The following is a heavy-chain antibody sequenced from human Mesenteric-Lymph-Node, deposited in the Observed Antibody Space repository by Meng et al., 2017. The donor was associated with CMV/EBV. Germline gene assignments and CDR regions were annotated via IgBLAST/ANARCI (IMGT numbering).Heavy chain of an antibody. CDR2: INHNSGGT. CDR3: ARDASGTRNFDY. CDR1: GYTFTGYY. V-gene: IGHV1-2*04. Sequence: SCKASGYTFTGYYIHWVRQAPGQGLEWMGRINHNSGGTNNAQKFQDWVTMTSDTSISTVYMELSRLRSDDTAVYYCARDASGTRNFDYWGQGTLVTVSS. D-gene: IGHD6-13*01. J-gene: IGHJ4*02.